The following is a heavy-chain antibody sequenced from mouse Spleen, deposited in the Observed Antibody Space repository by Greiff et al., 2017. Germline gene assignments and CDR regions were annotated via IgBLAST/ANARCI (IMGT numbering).Heavy chain of an antibody. CDR2: INSNGGST. V-gene: IGHV5-6-2*01. CDR1: GFTFSSYA. Sequence: EVMLVESGGGLVKPGGSLKLSCAASGFTFSSYAMSWVRQTPEKRLEWVAAINSNGGSTYYPDTVKDRFTISRDNAKKTLYLQMSSLRSEDTALYYCAIQNPYYYAMDYWGQGTSVTVSS. CDR3: AIQNPYYYAMDY. J-gene: IGHJ4*01.